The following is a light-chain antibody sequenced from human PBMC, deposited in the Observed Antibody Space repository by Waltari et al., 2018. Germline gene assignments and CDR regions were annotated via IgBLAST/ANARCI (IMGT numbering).Light chain of an antibody. V-gene: IGLV2-14*01. CDR3: SSYTITSTLL. Sequence: QSALTQPASVSGSPGQSITISCTGTSSDIGSGHNYVSSYRQDPAKAPKLVVYEVSSRPSGLSTRFSGSKPGNTASLTISGLQAEDEADYYCSSYTITSTLLFGGGTKLTVL. CDR2: EVS. CDR1: SSDIGSGHNY. J-gene: IGLJ3*02.